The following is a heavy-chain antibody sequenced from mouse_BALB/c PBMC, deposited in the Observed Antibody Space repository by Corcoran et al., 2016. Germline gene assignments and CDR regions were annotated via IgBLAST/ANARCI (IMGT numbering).Heavy chain of an antibody. D-gene: IGHD2-1*01. J-gene: IGHJ3*01. V-gene: IGHV9-2-1*01. CDR1: GYIFTDYS. CDR2: INTETGEP. CDR3: ARSGNYVWFAY. Sequence: QIQLVQSGPELKKPGETVKISCKASGYIFTDYSMHWVKQAPGKGLKWMGWINTETGEPTYADDFKGRFAFSLETSASTAYLQINNLKKEDTATYCCARSGNYVWFAYWGQGTLVTVSA.